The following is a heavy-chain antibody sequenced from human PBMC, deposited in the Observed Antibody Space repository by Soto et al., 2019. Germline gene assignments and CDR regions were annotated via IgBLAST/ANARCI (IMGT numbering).Heavy chain of an antibody. Sequence: ETLSLTCAVSGDSISSSSYYCSLILQPPGKGLEWIGSIHYRANSYYSPSLKSRITISVDTSKNQISLRLSSVTAADTAVYYCARPLQLAVSGFDPWGQGTLVTVSS. D-gene: IGHD3-3*02. CDR3: ARPLQLAVSGFDP. V-gene: IGHV4-39*01. CDR2: IHYRANS. J-gene: IGHJ5*02. CDR1: GDSISSSSYY.